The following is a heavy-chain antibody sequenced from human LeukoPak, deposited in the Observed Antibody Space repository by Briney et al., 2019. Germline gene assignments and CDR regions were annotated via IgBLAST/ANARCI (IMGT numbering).Heavy chain of an antibody. V-gene: IGHV4-39*01. CDR3: ARVGATPYYYYYMDV. D-gene: IGHD1-26*01. Sequence: SETLSLTCTVSGGSISSYYWGWIRQPPGKGLEWIGSIYYSGSTYYNPSLKSRVTISVDTSKNQFSLKLSSVTAADTAVYYCARVGATPYYYYYMDVWGKGTTVTISS. J-gene: IGHJ6*03. CDR2: IYYSGST. CDR1: GGSISSYY.